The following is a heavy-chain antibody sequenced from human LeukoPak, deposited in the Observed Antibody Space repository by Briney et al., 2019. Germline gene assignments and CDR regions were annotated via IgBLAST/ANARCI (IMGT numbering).Heavy chain of an antibody. CDR1: GFTFSDYS. V-gene: IGHV3-11*01. CDR3: AKGFLESSYGMDV. J-gene: IGHJ6*02. CDR2: ISNGGGTI. D-gene: IGHD3-3*01. Sequence: GGSLRLSCAASGFTFSDYSMSWIRQAPGKGLECISYISNGGGTIYYADSVKGRFTISRDNAKNSLYLQMNSLRAEDTALYYCAKGFLESSYGMDVWGQGTTVTVSS.